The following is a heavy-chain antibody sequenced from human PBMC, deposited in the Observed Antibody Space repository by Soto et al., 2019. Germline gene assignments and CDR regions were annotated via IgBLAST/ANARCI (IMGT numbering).Heavy chain of an antibody. J-gene: IGHJ6*02. CDR2: IYYSGST. CDR1: GGSISSGGYY. Sequence: QVQLQESGPGLVKPSQTLSLTCTVSGGSISSGGYYWSWIRQPPGKGLEWIGYIYYSGSTYYNPSLKSRVTRAVDTSKNQFSLKLSSVTAADTAVYYCARYCSSTRGSSGGMDVGGQGTTVTVSS. CDR3: ARYCSSTRGSSGGMDV. D-gene: IGHD2-2*01. V-gene: IGHV4-31*03.